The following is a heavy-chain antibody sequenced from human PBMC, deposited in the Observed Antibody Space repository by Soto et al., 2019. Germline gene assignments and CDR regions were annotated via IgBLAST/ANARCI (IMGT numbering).Heavy chain of an antibody. CDR2: IIPIFGTA. CDR1: GGTFSSYA. D-gene: IGHD2-2*02. V-gene: IGHV1-69*13. J-gene: IGHJ4*02. Sequence: GASVKVSCKASGGTFSSYAISWVRQAPGQGLEWMGGIIPIFGTANYAQKFQGRVTITADESTSTAYMELSSLRSEDTAVYYCAVNTRLPGPFDDWGPGTLVTVSS. CDR3: AVNTRLPGPFDD.